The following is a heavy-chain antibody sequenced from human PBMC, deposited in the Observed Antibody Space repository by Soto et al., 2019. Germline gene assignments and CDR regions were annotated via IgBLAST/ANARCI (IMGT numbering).Heavy chain of an antibody. CDR2: INPNSGGT. CDR3: ARRAMMYYPSSARRAVFDP. CDR1: GYTFTGYY. D-gene: IGHD3-22*01. Sequence: ASVKVSCKASGYTFTGYYMHWVRQAPGQGLEWMGWINPNSGGTNYAQKFQGRVTMTRDTSISTAYMELSRLGSDDTAVYYCARRAMMYYPSSARRAVFDPWGRGTLVTVSS. V-gene: IGHV1-2*02. J-gene: IGHJ5*02.